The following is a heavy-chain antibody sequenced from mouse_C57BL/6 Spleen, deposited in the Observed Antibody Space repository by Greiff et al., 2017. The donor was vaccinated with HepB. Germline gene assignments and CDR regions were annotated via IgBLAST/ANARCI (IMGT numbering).Heavy chain of an antibody. J-gene: IGHJ4*01. Sequence: EVQLQQSGPELVKPGASVKISCKASGYSFTGYYMNWVKQSPEKSLEWIGEINPSTGGTTYNQKFKAKATLTVDKSSSTAYMQLKSLTSEDSAVYYCASWGGSSYNAMDYWGHGTSVTVSS. D-gene: IGHD1-1*01. CDR3: ASWGGSSYNAMDY. CDR1: GYSFTGYY. CDR2: INPSTGGT. V-gene: IGHV1-42*01.